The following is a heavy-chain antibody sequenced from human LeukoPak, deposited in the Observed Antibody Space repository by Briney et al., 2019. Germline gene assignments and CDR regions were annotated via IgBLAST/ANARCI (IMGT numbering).Heavy chain of an antibody. CDR2: ISGTGSII. D-gene: IGHD6-19*01. J-gene: IGHJ4*02. V-gene: IGHV3-48*03. Sequence: GGSLRLSCAASGSTFSSYEMNWVRQAPGKGLEWLSYISGTGSIINYADSVKGRFTISRDYAKNSLYLQMNSLRAEDTAVYYCARDATPQYSTGWVFFDSWGQGTLVTVSS. CDR1: GSTFSSYE. CDR3: ARDATPQYSTGWVFFDS.